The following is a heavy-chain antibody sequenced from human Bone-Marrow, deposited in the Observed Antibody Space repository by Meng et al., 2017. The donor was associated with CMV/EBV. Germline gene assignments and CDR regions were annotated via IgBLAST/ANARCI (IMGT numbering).Heavy chain of an antibody. CDR2: VSDTGDRS. D-gene: IGHD4-11*01. CDR1: GFNFRTYS. Sequence: GESLKISCAASGFNFRTYSMTWIRQIPGKGLEWVSTVSDTGDRSYYADFVRGRFTISRDNAKNSLYLQMNSLRAEDTAVYYCARDFLYSDNWFDPWGQGTLVTVSS. CDR3: ARDFLYSDNWFDP. V-gene: IGHV3-21*01. J-gene: IGHJ5*02.